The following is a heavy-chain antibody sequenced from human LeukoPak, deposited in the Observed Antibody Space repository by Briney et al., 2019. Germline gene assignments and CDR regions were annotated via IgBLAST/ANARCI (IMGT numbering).Heavy chain of an antibody. CDR2: IYYSGNT. V-gene: IGHV4-31*03. CDR1: GGSVSSGGYY. D-gene: IGHD6-13*01. J-gene: IGHJ4*02. CDR3: ARVIAAAGTDY. Sequence: KPSQSLSLTCTVSGGSVSSGGYYWSWIRQHPGKGLEWIGYIYYSGNTYYNPSLKSRVTISVDTSKYQFSLKLSSVTAADTAVYYCARVIAAAGTDYWGQGTLVTVS.